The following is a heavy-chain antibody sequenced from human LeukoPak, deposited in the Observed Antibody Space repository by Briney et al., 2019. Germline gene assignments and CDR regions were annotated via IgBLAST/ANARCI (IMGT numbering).Heavy chain of an antibody. CDR3: ATRYCSGGSCYQFYYYYGMDV. D-gene: IGHD2-15*01. CDR1: GFTFSGYA. J-gene: IGHJ6*02. CDR2: IGGSGGST. Sequence: GGSLRLSCAASGFTFSGYAMSWVRQAPGKGLEWVSAIGGSGGSTYYADSVKGRFTISRDNSKNTLYLQMNSLRAEDTAVYYCATRYCSGGSCYQFYYYYGMDVWGQGTTVTVSS. V-gene: IGHV3-23*01.